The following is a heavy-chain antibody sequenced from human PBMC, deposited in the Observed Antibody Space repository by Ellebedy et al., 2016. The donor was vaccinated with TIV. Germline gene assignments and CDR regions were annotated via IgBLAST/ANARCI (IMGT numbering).Heavy chain of an antibody. J-gene: IGHJ6*02. CDR3: ARDPWYEDSGMDV. Sequence: GESLKISXAASGFTFSSYGMHWVRQAPGKGLEWVAVISYDGSNKYYADSVKGRFTISRDNSKNTLYLQMNSLRAEDTAVYYCARDPWYEDSGMDVWGQGTTVTVSS. V-gene: IGHV3-30*03. CDR2: ISYDGSNK. D-gene: IGHD2-15*01. CDR1: GFTFSSYG.